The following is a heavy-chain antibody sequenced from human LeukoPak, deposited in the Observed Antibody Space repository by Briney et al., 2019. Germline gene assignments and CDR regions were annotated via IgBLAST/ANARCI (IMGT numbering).Heavy chain of an antibody. D-gene: IGHD7-27*01. CDR3: AREVWGFDP. CDR2: INAGNGNT. Sequence: ASVKVSCKASGYTFTDYVMHWVRQAPGQRLEWMGWINAGNGNTKYSQKFQGRVTITRDTSASTVYMELSSLRSEDTAVYYCAREVWGFDPWGQGNLVTVSS. CDR1: GYTFTDYV. J-gene: IGHJ5*02. V-gene: IGHV1-3*01.